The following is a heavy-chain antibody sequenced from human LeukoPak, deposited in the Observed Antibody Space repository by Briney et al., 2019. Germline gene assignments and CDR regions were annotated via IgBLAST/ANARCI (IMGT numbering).Heavy chain of an antibody. CDR3: ARLSYCGGDCYSGIDY. V-gene: IGHV3-21*01. CDR2: ISSSSSYI. Sequence: PGGSLRLSCAASGFPFSGYTMNWVRQAPGKGLEWVSSISSSSSYIYYADSVKGRFTISRDNAKNSLYLQMNSLRAEGTAVYYCARLSYCGGDCYSGIDYWGQGTLVTVSS. CDR1: GFPFSGYT. D-gene: IGHD2-21*02. J-gene: IGHJ4*02.